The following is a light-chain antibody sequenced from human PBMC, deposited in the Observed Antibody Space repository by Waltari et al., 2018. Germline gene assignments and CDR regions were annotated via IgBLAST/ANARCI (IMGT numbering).Light chain of an antibody. CDR1: QSVSSSY. V-gene: IGKV3-20*01. CDR3: QQYGSSYT. J-gene: IGKJ2*01. Sequence: EIVLTQSPGSLSLSLGERATLSCRASQSVSSSYLAWYQQKPGQAPSLLIYGASSSATGLPDRFSGSGSGTYFILTISSLEPEDFAVYYCQQYGSSYTFGQGTNLEIK. CDR2: GAS.